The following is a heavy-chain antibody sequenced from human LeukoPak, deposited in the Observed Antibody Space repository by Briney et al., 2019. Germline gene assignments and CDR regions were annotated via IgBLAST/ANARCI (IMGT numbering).Heavy chain of an antibody. Sequence: GGSLRLSCTASGFTFGDYAMSWFRQAPGKGLEWVASISSSGPYIYYTDSVKGRFTISRDNAKNSLYLQMNSLRADDTAVYYCARLYSRVGPFDYWGQGTLVTVSS. CDR1: GFTFGDYA. CDR2: ISSSGPYI. V-gene: IGHV3-21*01. J-gene: IGHJ4*02. D-gene: IGHD5-18*01. CDR3: ARLYSRVGPFDY.